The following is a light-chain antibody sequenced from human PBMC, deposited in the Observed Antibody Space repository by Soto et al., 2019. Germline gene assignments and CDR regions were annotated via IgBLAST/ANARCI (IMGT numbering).Light chain of an antibody. CDR1: SSNIGAGYD. J-gene: IGLJ2*01. V-gene: IGLV1-40*01. Sequence: QSVLTQPPSVSGPPGQRVTISCTGRSSNIGAGYDVHWYQQLPGTAPKLLIYGNSNRPSGVPDRFSGSKSGTSASLAITGLPAEDEADYDCQSYDSSRSGYVVFGGGTKLTVL. CDR3: QSYDSSRSGYVV. CDR2: GNS.